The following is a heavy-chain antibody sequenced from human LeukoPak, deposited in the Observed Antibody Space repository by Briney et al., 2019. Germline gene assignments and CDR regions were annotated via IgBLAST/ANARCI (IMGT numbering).Heavy chain of an antibody. D-gene: IGHD1-26*01. J-gene: IGHJ3*02. CDR3: ARQGFSGNYQGDAFDI. CDR1: GYRFTTYW. CDR2: IYPTDSDT. V-gene: IGHV5-51*01. Sequence: GESLKISCKGSGYRFTTYWIGWVRQMPGKGLEWMGIIYPTDSDTIYSPSFQGHVTISADRSLNTAYLQWSSLKASDTAMYHCARQGFSGNYQGDAFDIWGQGTMVTVYS.